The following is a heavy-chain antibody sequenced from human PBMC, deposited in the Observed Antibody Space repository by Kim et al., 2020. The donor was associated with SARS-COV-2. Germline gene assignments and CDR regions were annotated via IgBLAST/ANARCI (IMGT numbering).Heavy chain of an antibody. D-gene: IGHD2-15*01. CDR1: GYTFTSYD. Sequence: ASVKVSCKASGYTFTSYDINWVRQATGQGLEWMGWMNPNSGNTGYAQKFQGRVTMTRNTSISTAYMELSSLRSEDTAVYYCARIVVVAATEWFPYYYYMDVWGKGTTVTVSS. CDR3: ARIVVVAATEWFPYYYYMDV. J-gene: IGHJ6*03. CDR2: MNPNSGNT. V-gene: IGHV1-8*01.